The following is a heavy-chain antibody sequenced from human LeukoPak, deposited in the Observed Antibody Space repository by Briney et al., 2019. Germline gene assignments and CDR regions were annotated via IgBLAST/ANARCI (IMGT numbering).Heavy chain of an antibody. CDR1: GFTFSSYG. CDR3: ASTRIAAAGDYYYYYMDV. J-gene: IGHJ6*03. V-gene: IGHV3-30*02. CDR2: IRYDGSNK. D-gene: IGHD6-13*01. Sequence: GGSLRLSCAASGFTFSSYGMHWVRQAPGKGLEWVAFIRYDGSNKYYADSVKGRFTISRDNSKNTLYLQMNSLRAEDTAVYYCASTRIAAAGDYYYYYMDVWGKGTTVTVSS.